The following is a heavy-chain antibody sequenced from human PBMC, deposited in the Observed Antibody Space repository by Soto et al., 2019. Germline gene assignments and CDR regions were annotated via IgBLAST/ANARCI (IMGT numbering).Heavy chain of an antibody. D-gene: IGHD2-15*01. CDR1: GYSFTRYY. V-gene: IGHV1-69*04. J-gene: IGHJ4*02. Sequence: SVKVSCKASGYSFTRYYINWVRQAPGQGLEWMGRIIPILGIANYAQKFQGRVTITADKSTSTAYMELSSLRSEDTAVYYCARGYCSGGSCYFDYWGQGTLVTVSS. CDR2: IIPILGIA. CDR3: ARGYCSGGSCYFDY.